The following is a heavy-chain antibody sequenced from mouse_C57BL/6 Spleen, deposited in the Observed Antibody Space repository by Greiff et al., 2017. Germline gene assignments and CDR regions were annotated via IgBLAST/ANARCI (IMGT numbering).Heavy chain of an antibody. CDR1: GFTFSDYG. J-gene: IGHJ4*01. CDR2: ISSGSSTI. CDR3: ARRGTAQAKDAMDY. D-gene: IGHD3-2*02. Sequence: EVNVVESGGGLVKPGGSLKLSCAASGFTFSDYGMHWVRQAPEKGLEWVAYISSGSSTIYYADTVKGRFTISRDNAKNTLFLQMTSLRSEDTAMYYCARRGTAQAKDAMDYWGQGTSVTVSS. V-gene: IGHV5-17*01.